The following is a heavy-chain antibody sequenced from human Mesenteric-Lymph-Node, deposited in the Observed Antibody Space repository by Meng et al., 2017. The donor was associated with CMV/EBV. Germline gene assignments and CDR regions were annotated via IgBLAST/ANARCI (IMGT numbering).Heavy chain of an antibody. CDR1: GFTFSSYG. D-gene: IGHD2-15*01. CDR3: ARVGGYCSGGSCYRAFDI. J-gene: IGHJ3*02. CDR2: TRYDGNNK. V-gene: IGHV3-30*02. Sequence: GESLKISCAASGFTFSSYGMHWVRQAPGKGLEWVAFTRYDGNNKYYADSVKGRFTVSRDNSKNTLYLQMNSLRAEDTAVYYCARVGGYCSGGSCYRAFDIWGQGTMVTVSS.